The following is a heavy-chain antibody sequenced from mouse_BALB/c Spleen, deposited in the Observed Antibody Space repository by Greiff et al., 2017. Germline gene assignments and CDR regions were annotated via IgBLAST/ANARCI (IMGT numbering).Heavy chain of an antibody. J-gene: IGHJ3*01. CDR3: ASDYGTRAWFAY. Sequence: DVKLVESGGGLVQPGGSRKLSCAASGFTFSDYGMAWVRQAPGKGPEWVAFISNLAYSIYYADTVTGRFTISRENAKNTLYLEMSSLRSEDTAMYYCASDYGTRAWFAYWGQGTLVTVSA. CDR2: ISNLAYSI. V-gene: IGHV5-15*02. D-gene: IGHD1-1*01. CDR1: GFTFSDYG.